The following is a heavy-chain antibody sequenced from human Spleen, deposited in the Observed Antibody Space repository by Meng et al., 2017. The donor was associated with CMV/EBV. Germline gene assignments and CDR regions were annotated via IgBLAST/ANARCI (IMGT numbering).Heavy chain of an antibody. V-gene: IGHV4-59*08. CDR3: AGVVNDFWSGSFDY. J-gene: IGHJ4*02. Sequence: QVQPQDACPGLVKPSETLSLTCSVSGGSIRSYYWSWIRQPPGKGLEWIGYIYYSGSTNYNPSLKSRVTISVDTSKNQFSLKLSSVTAADTAVYYCAGVVNDFWSGSFDYWGQGTLVTVSS. D-gene: IGHD3-3*01. CDR2: IYYSGST. CDR1: GGSIRSYY.